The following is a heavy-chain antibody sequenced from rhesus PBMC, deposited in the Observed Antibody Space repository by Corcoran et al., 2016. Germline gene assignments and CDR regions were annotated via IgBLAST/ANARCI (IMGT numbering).Heavy chain of an antibody. CDR1: GFTFSSYD. CDR2: ISSTCKTI. V-gene: IGHV3-136*01. Sequence: EVQLVESGGGLVQPGGSLRLSCAASGFTFSSYDMSWVRQAPGKGLEWVSYISSTCKTIYYAESVKGRFNISRDNAKNSLSLQMSSLRAEDTAVYYCTRDIRTGFDVWGPGVLVTVSS. J-gene: IGHJ5-1*01. CDR3: TRDIRTGFDV.